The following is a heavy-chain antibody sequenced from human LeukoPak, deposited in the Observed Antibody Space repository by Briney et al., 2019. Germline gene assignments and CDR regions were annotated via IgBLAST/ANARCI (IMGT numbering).Heavy chain of an antibody. Sequence: PGGSLRLSCVASGFTVSSNYVSWVRQAPGKGLEWVSVIYSGGRTYYADSVKGRFTISRDNSKNTLYLQMNSLRAEDTAMYYCARGGPYGDLDYWGQGTLVTVSS. J-gene: IGHJ4*02. CDR2: IYSGGRT. D-gene: IGHD4-17*01. CDR3: ARGGPYGDLDY. V-gene: IGHV3-53*01. CDR1: GFTVSSNY.